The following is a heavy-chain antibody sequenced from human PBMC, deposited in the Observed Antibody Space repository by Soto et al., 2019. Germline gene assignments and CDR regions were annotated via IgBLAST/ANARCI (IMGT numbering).Heavy chain of an antibody. J-gene: IGHJ4*02. CDR1: GFSLSTSGVG. Sequence: SGPTLVNPTQTLTLTCTFSGFSLSTSGVGVDWIRQPPGKALEWLALIYWNDDKRYSPSLKSRLTITKDTSKNQVVLTMTNMDPVDTATYYCAHRRYDFWSGYYSVPWYFDYWGQGTLVTVSS. D-gene: IGHD3-3*01. CDR2: IYWNDDK. CDR3: AHRRYDFWSGYYSVPWYFDY. V-gene: IGHV2-5*01.